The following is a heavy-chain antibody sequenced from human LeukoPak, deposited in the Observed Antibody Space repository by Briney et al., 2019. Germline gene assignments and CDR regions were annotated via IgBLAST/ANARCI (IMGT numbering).Heavy chain of an antibody. CDR3: ASRDGYNLNWFDP. Sequence: PGGSLRLSCAASGFTFDDCAMHWVRQAPGKGLEWVAGIGFRFDNLDYADSVKGRFTISRDNAKKSLYLQMDGLRAEDTAVYYCASRDGYNLNWFDPWGQGTLVTVSS. V-gene: IGHV3-9*01. D-gene: IGHD5-24*01. CDR1: GFTFDDCA. J-gene: IGHJ5*02. CDR2: IGFRFDNL.